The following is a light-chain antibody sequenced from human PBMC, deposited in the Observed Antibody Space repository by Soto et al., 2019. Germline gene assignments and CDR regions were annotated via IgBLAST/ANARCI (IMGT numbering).Light chain of an antibody. CDR2: DVS. Sequence: QSVLTQPASVSGSPGQSITISCTGTSSDVGGYNYVSWYQQHPGKAPKLMIYDVSNRPSGVSNRFSGSKSGNTASLTISGLQAEDEADYYCSSYTSSSTVFGTETKLTVL. J-gene: IGLJ1*01. CDR3: SSYTSSSTV. V-gene: IGLV2-14*01. CDR1: SSDVGGYNY.